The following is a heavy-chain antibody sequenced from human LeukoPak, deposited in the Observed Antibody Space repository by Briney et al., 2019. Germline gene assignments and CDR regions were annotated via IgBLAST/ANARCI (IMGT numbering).Heavy chain of an antibody. V-gene: IGHV6-1*01. CDR3: ARSTAVAGADWFDP. D-gene: IGHD6-19*01. CDR2: TYFRSKWYN. CDR1: GDSVSSNRAA. J-gene: IGHJ5*02. Sequence: SQTLSLTCAISGDSVSSNRAAWNWIRQSPSRGLEWLGRTYFRSKWYNDYAVSVKSRITINPDTSKNQFSLQLNSVTPEDTAVYYCARSTAVAGADWFDPWGQGTLVTVSS.